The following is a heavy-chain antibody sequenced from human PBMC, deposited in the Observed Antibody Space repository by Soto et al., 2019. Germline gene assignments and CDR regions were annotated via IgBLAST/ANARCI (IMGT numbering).Heavy chain of an antibody. D-gene: IGHD3-22*01. CDR2: TYYRSKWYN. Sequence: SQTLSLTCAISGASVSSNSAAWNWIRQSPSRGLEWLGRTYYRSKWYNDYAVSVKSRITINPDTSKKQFSLQLNSVTPEDTAVYSCVRGWVPLSTGCYLHDSYDSSAYFNNWFDPWGQGTLVTVSS. V-gene: IGHV6-1*01. J-gene: IGHJ5*02. CDR1: GASVSSNSAA. CDR3: VRGWVPLSTGCYLHDSYDSSAYFNNWFDP.